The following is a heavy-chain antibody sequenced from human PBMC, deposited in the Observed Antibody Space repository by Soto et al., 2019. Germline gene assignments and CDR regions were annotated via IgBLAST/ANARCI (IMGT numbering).Heavy chain of an antibody. J-gene: IGHJ6*03. CDR2: IYYSGST. Sequence: PSETLSLTCTVSGGSISSYYWSWIRQPPGQGLEWIGYIYYSGSTNYNPSLKSRVTISVDTSKNQFSLKLSSVTAADTAVYYCAREREGDFWSGYYYYYMDVWGKGTTVTVSS. D-gene: IGHD3-3*01. V-gene: IGHV4-59*01. CDR1: GGSISSYY. CDR3: AREREGDFWSGYYYYYMDV.